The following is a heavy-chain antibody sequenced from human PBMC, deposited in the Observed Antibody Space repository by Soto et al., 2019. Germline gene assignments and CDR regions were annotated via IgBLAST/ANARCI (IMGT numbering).Heavy chain of an antibody. Sequence: EVQLVESGGGLVQPGGSLRLSCAASGFTFSRYWIHWVRQAPGKGLVWVSRINSDGSSTTYADSVKGRFTISRDNAKNTLYLQMNSVRAEDTAVYYCAREEIFGVVIDAFDIWGQGTMVTVSS. CDR1: GFTFSRYW. J-gene: IGHJ3*02. CDR2: INSDGSST. CDR3: AREEIFGVVIDAFDI. D-gene: IGHD3-3*01. V-gene: IGHV3-74*01.